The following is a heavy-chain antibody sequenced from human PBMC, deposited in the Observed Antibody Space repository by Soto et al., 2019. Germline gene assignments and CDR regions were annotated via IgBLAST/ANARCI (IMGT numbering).Heavy chain of an antibody. CDR1: GFDFRSYA. CDR3: AKVRVDYFAKSGSFDV. J-gene: IGHJ3*01. Sequence: GSLRLSCEVSGFDFRSYAMNWVRQAPGRGLEWVSSISGSGSDTFYADSLEGRFTVSRDNSKNTLYLQMNSLRADDSAVYYCAKVRVDYFAKSGSFDVWGQGTVVTVS. CDR2: ISGSGSDT. V-gene: IGHV3-23*01. D-gene: IGHD3-22*01.